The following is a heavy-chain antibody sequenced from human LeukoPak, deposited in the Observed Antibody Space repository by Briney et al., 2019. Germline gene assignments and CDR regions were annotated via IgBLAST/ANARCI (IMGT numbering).Heavy chain of an antibody. V-gene: IGHV3-48*01. J-gene: IGHJ3*02. Sequence: PGGSLRLSCAASGFTFSSYEMNWVRQAPGKGLEWVSYISSSSSTIYYADSVKGRFTISRDNAKNSLYLQMNSLRAEDTAVYYCARGYAFDIWGQGTMVTVSS. CDR1: GFTFSSYE. CDR3: ARGYAFDI. CDR2: ISSSSSTI.